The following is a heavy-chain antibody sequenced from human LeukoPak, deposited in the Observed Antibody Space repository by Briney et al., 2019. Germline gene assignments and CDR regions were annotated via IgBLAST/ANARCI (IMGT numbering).Heavy chain of an antibody. V-gene: IGHV4-34*01. D-gene: IGHD3-3*01. CDR2: INHSGST. CDR1: GGSFSGYY. J-gene: IGHJ3*02. Sequence: SETLSLTCAVYGGSFSGYYWSWIRQPPGKGLEWIGEINHSGSTNYNPSLKSRVTISVDTSKNQFSLKLSSVTAADTAVYCCASPLPRSGTYAFDIWGQGTMVTVSS. CDR3: ASPLPRSGTYAFDI.